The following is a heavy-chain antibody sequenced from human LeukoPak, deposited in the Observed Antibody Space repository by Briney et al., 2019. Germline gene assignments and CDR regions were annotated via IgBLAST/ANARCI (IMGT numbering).Heavy chain of an antibody. CDR1: EFIFIAYY. CDR2: ISSSGSSI. V-gene: IGHV3-11*01. J-gene: IGHJ4*02. CDR3: ARDSGGTYRFFDY. D-gene: IGHD3-10*01. Sequence: GGPLRLSCAASEFIFIAYYMSWIRQAPGKGLEWVSYISSSGSSIYYADSVKGRFTISRDNAKNSLYLQMNSLRAEDTAVYYCARDSGGTYRFFDYWGQGTLVTVSS.